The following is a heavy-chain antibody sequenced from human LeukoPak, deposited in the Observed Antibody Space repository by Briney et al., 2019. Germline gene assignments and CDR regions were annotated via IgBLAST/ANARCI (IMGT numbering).Heavy chain of an antibody. CDR3: AASPDYYDSSGYSYYFDY. CDR1: GFTFTRSA. Sequence: ASVKVSCKASGFTFTRSAVQWVRQARGQRLEWIGWIVVGSGNTNYAQKFQERVTITRDMSTSTAYMELSSLRSEGTAVYYCAASPDYYDSSGYSYYFDYWGQGTLVTVSS. J-gene: IGHJ4*02. CDR2: IVVGSGNT. D-gene: IGHD3-22*01. V-gene: IGHV1-58*01.